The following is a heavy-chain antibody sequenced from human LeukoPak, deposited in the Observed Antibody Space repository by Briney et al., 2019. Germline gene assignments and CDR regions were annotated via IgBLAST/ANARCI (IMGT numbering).Heavy chain of an antibody. CDR2: ISAYNGNT. Sequence: GASVKVSCKASGYTFTSYGISWVRQAPGQGLEWMGWISAYNGNTNYAQKLQGRVTMTTDTSTSTAYMELRSLRSDDTAVYYCARGRYCSGGSCQPPGIMDVWGKGTTVTVSS. CDR3: ARGRYCSGGSCQPPGIMDV. J-gene: IGHJ6*03. V-gene: IGHV1-18*01. CDR1: GYTFTSYG. D-gene: IGHD2-15*01.